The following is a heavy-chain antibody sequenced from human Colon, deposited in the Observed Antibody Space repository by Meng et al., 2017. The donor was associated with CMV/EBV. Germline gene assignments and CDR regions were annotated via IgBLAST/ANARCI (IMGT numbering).Heavy chain of an antibody. J-gene: IGHJ5*02. CDR1: GYAFSSYY. CDR3: ARVKCGTTSCSQGLDP. Sequence: ASVKVSCKASGYAFSSYYIHWVRQAPGQGLEWMGWINPNGGGTDYAQKFQDRVTLTRDTSVNTAYLEVRRLTSDDTAVYYCARVKCGTTSCSQGLDPWGQGTLVTVSS. CDR2: INPNGGGT. D-gene: IGHD2-2*01. V-gene: IGHV1-2*02.